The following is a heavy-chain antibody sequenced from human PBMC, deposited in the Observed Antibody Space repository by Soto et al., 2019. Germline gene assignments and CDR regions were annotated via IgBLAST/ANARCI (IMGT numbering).Heavy chain of an antibody. Sequence: GSLRLSCAASGFTFISYAMIFVRQAPGKGLEWVSAISGSGGGTYYADSVKGRFTISRDNSKNTLYLQMNSLRAEDTAIYYCARGPGIAATATYQDYWGQGTLVTVSS. CDR3: ARGPGIAATATYQDY. CDR2: ISGSGGGT. D-gene: IGHD6-13*01. J-gene: IGHJ4*02. V-gene: IGHV3-23*01. CDR1: GFTFISYA.